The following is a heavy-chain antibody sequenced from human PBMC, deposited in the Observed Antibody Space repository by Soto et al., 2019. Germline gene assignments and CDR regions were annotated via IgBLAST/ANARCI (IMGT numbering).Heavy chain of an antibody. Sequence: QVQLVESGGGVVQPGRSLRLSCAASGFTFSSYGMHWVRQAPGKGLEWVAVISYDGSNKYYADSVKGRFTISRDNSKNSLYLQMNRLRAEHTAVYYCAKGPAIVLVPAAMSYYYGMDVWCQGTTVTVSS. CDR3: AKGPAIVLVPAAMSYYYGMDV. CDR2: ISYDGSNK. D-gene: IGHD2-2*01. CDR1: GFTFSSYG. J-gene: IGHJ6*02. V-gene: IGHV3-30*18.